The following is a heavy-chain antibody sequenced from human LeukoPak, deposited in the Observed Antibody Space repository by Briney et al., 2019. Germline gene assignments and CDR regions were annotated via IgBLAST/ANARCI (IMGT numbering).Heavy chain of an antibody. CDR2: IYTSGST. V-gene: IGHV4-4*07. D-gene: IGHD2/OR15-2a*01. J-gene: IGHJ2*01. CDR3: ARVLLGPHLHWYFDL. CDR1: GGSISSYY. Sequence: SETLSLTCTVSGGSISSYYWSWIRQPAGKGLEWIGRIYTSGSTNYNPSLKSRVTISVDKSKNQFSLKLSSVTAADTAVYYCARVLLGPHLHWYFDLWGRGTLVTVSS.